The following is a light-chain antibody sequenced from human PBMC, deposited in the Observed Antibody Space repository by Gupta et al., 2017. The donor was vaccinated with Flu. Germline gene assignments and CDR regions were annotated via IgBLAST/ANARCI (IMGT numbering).Light chain of an antibody. CDR1: QSVSSSY. CDR3: QQDSSSNE. CDR2: GAS. V-gene: IGKV3-20*01. Sequence: EIVLTQSPGTLSLSPGERATLSCRASQSVSSSYLAWYQQKPGQAPRLLIYGASSRATGIPDRFSGSGYGKDFTLTSSGREHEDYAVYYGQQDSSSNEFGGGTKVDIK. J-gene: IGKJ4*01.